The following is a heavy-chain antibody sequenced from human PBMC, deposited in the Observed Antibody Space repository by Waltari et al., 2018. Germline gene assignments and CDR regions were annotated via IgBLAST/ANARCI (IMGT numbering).Heavy chain of an antibody. D-gene: IGHD2-2*01. V-gene: IGHV4-39*02. Sequence: QLQLQESGPGLVEPSETLSLTCSVSGGSISGNSYYWGWIRQPPGKGLEWIGSVHSGGTTYYRPALKIRISISLDTTEHRFSLKLTSVTAADTAVYYCARRSRGAYPDYYYGLDVWGQGATV. CDR3: ARRSRGAYPDYYYGLDV. CDR1: GGSISGNSYY. CDR2: VHSGGTT. J-gene: IGHJ6*02.